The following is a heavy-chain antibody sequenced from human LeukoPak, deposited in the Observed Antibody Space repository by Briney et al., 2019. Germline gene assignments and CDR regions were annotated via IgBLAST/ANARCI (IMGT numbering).Heavy chain of an antibody. CDR2: IYYSGST. CDR1: GGSISSYY. D-gene: IGHD3-22*01. J-gene: IGHJ4*02. Sequence: SETLSLTCTVSGGSISSYYWSWIRQPPGKGLEWIGYIYYSGSTNYNPSLKSRVTISVDTSKNQFSLKLSSVTAADTAVYYCARDYDSSGYSFDYWGQGTLVTVSS. V-gene: IGHV4-59*01. CDR3: ARDYDSSGYSFDY.